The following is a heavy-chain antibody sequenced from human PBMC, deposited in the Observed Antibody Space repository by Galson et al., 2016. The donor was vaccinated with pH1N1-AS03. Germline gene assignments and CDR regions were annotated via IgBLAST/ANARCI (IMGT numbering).Heavy chain of an antibody. J-gene: IGHJ2*01. CDR2: INSKNGDT. CDR1: GYTFTGYY. CDR3: ATPQSLRVGATSAFDL. Sequence: SCKAFGYTFTGYYIHWVRQAPGQGLEWLGRINSKNGDTDYAPKFRDRLTMTRDTSITTAYLELRSLTSGDTALYYCATPQSLRVGATSAFDLWGRGTLVTVTS. V-gene: IGHV1-2*06. D-gene: IGHD1-26*01.